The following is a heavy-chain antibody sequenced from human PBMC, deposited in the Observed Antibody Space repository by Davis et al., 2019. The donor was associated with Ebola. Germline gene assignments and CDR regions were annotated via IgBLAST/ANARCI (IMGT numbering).Heavy chain of an antibody. CDR1: GFTFSSYW. D-gene: IGHD2-21*02. CDR2: IKSDRSEK. J-gene: IGHJ3*02. CDR3: ARDLDYHEGGGDFDAFDM. V-gene: IGHV3-7*01. Sequence: GESLKISCAASGFTFSSYWMTWVRQAPGRGLEWVANIKSDRSEKSYVDSVKGRFTISRDNAKNSLYLQMNSLRVEDTAVYYCARDLDYHEGGGDFDAFDMWGQGTMVTVSS.